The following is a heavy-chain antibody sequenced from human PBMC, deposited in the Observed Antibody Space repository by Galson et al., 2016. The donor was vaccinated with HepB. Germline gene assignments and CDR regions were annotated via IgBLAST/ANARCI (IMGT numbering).Heavy chain of an antibody. CDR3: VQGSTAPAV. Sequence: SLRLSCAASEFTFSNYGMTWVRQAPGKGLEVVSSISRSGDSTDYADSVKGRCTISRDNSKKPLSLQMNSLTADDTAIYYCVQGSTAPAVWGKGTTVTVSS. J-gene: IGHJ6*04. D-gene: IGHD1-26*01. V-gene: IGHV3-23*01. CDR1: EFTFSNYG. CDR2: ISRSGDST.